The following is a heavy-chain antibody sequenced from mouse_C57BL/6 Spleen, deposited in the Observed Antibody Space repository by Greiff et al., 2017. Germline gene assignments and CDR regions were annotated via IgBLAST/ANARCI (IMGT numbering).Heavy chain of an antibody. Sequence: EVKLQQSGAELVKPGASVSLSCTASGFNIKDYYMHWVKQRTEQGLEWIGRIDPEDGATKYAPKFQGKATITADTTSNTAYLQLSSLTSEDTAVYYGARATDYGSDYWGQGTTLTVSS. CDR1: GFNIKDYY. CDR2: IDPEDGAT. J-gene: IGHJ2*01. V-gene: IGHV14-2*01. D-gene: IGHD1-1*01. CDR3: ARATDYGSDY.